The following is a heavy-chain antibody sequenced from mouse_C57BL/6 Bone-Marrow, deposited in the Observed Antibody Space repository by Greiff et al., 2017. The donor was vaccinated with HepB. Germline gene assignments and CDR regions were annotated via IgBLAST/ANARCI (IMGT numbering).Heavy chain of an antibody. J-gene: IGHJ1*03. CDR3: ARSSMITDWYFDV. CDR1: GYTFTSYW. CDR2: INPSNGGT. Sequence: QVQLKQPGTELVKPGASVKLSCKASGYTFTSYWMHWVKQRPGQGLEWIGNINPSNGGTNYNEKFKSKATLTVDKSSSTAYMQLSSLTSEDSAVYYCARSSMITDWYFDVWGTGTTVTVSS. D-gene: IGHD2-4*01. V-gene: IGHV1-53*01.